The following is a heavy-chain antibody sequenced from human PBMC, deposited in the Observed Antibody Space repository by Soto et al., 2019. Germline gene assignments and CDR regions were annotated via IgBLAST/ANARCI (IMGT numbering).Heavy chain of an antibody. CDR1: GGSISSGDFS. D-gene: IGHD3-22*01. Sequence: QLQLQESGSGLVKPSQTLSLTCAVSGGSISSGDFSWNWIRQPPGKGLEYIGYIYYGGSTYYNPSLQSRVTMSVDRSRNQFSLKLNSATAADTAVYYCARVRREYDNSGPVDYWGQGTLVTVSS. CDR3: ARVRREYDNSGPVDY. CDR2: IYYGGST. J-gene: IGHJ4*02. V-gene: IGHV4-30-2*01.